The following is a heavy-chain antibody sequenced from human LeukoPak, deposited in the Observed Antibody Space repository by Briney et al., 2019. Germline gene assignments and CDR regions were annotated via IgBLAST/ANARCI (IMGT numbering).Heavy chain of an antibody. CDR2: ISSSGSFI. Sequence: PGGSLRLSCAASGFTFSSYSMNWVRQAPGKGPEWVSSISSSGSFISYADSVKGRFTISRDNAKNSLYLQMNSLRAEDTAVYYCARGLDGYKVDYWGQGTLVTVSS. V-gene: IGHV3-21*01. D-gene: IGHD5-24*01. CDR3: ARGLDGYKVDY. J-gene: IGHJ4*02. CDR1: GFTFSSYS.